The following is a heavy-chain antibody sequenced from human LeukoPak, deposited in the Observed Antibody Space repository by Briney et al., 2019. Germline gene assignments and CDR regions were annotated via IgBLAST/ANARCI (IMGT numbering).Heavy chain of an antibody. CDR1: GFTFSSYA. CDR3: AKDRVPNRLFDY. Sequence: LPGGSLRLSCAASGFTFSSYAMSWVRQAPGKGLEWVSGASGSGGTTYYADSVKGRFTITRDNSKNTLDLQMNSLRAEDTAVYYCAKDRVPNRLFDYWGQGTLVTVSS. CDR2: ASGSGGTT. J-gene: IGHJ4*02. V-gene: IGHV3-23*01.